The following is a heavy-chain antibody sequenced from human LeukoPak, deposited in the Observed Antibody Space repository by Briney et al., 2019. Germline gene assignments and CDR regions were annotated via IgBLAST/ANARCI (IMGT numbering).Heavy chain of an antibody. CDR1: GFTFRDYG. CDR2: IRYDGSIK. CDR3: AKDVNVGGDYFDY. Sequence: GGSLRLSCAASGFTFRDYGMHWVRLAPGKGLEWVAFIRYDGSIKYYVDSVKGRFTVSRDNSKNTLYLQMNSLRAEDTAVYYCAKDVNVGGDYFDYWGQGTLVTVSS. D-gene: IGHD3-10*01. V-gene: IGHV3-30*02. J-gene: IGHJ4*02.